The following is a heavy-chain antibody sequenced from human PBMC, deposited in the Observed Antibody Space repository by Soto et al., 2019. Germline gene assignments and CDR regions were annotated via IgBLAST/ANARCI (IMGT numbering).Heavy chain of an antibody. Sequence: GGSLRLSCAASGFTFSSYAMSWVRQAPGKGLEWVSAISGSGGSTYYADSVKGRFTISRDNSKNTLYLQMNSLRAEDTAVYYCAKGEVATKRGLTDYWGQGTLVTVSS. CDR2: ISGSGGST. CDR3: AKGEVATKRGLTDY. V-gene: IGHV3-23*01. CDR1: GFTFSSYA. J-gene: IGHJ4*02. D-gene: IGHD5-12*01.